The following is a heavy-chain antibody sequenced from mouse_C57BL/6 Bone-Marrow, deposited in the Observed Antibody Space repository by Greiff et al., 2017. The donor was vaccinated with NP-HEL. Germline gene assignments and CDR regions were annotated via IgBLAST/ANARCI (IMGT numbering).Heavy chain of an antibody. Sequence: VQLQQSGPELVKPGASVKISCKASGYAFSSSWMNWVKQRPGKGLEWIGRIYPGDGDTNYNGKFKGKATLTADKSSSTAYMQLSSLTSEDSAVYFCARCNLRHYFDYWGQGTTLTVSS. J-gene: IGHJ2*01. V-gene: IGHV1-82*01. CDR2: IYPGDGDT. D-gene: IGHD2-1*01. CDR3: ARCNLRHYFDY. CDR1: GYAFSSSW.